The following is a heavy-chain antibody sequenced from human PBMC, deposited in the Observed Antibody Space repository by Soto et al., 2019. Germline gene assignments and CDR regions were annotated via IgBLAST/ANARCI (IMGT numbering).Heavy chain of an antibody. D-gene: IGHD2-15*01. Sequence: GGSLRLSCAVSGFTFSNYWMTWVRQAPGKGLEWVANIRQDGSENSYVGSVKGRFTISRDNAKNSLYLQMNSLRAEDTAVYYCERERGSKSLDVWGQGTTVTVSS. J-gene: IGHJ6*02. CDR1: GFTFSNYW. CDR3: ERERGSKSLDV. CDR2: IRQDGSEN. V-gene: IGHV3-7*03.